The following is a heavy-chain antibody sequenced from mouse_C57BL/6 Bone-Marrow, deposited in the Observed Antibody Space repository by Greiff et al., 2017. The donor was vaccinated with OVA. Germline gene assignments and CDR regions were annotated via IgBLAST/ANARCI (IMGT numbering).Heavy chain of an antibody. Sequence: DVQLVESGGGLVKPGGSLKLSCAASGFTFSSYAMSWVRQTPEKRLEWVATISDGGSYTYSPDNVKGRFTISRDNAKNNLYLQMSHLKSEDTAMYYCAGEFYYGSSPFAYWGQGTLVTVSA. CDR3: AGEFYYGSSPFAY. J-gene: IGHJ3*01. V-gene: IGHV5-4*01. D-gene: IGHD1-1*01. CDR1: GFTFSSYA. CDR2: ISDGGSYT.